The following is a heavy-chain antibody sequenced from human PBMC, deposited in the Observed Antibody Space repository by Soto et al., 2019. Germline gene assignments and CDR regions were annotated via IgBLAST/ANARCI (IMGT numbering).Heavy chain of an antibody. V-gene: IGHV3-66*01. D-gene: IGHD2-2*02. CDR3: ARDLPIPGADPFDF. Sequence: EVQLVESGGGLVQPGGSLRLSCAASGFTVSNYYVSWVRQAPGEGLEWVSLIYTGGNTYYADSLKGRSTISRDNSKNTVYLQMHNLRAEYTAVYYCARDLPIPGADPFDFWGQGTMVTVSS. CDR2: IYTGGNT. J-gene: IGHJ3*01. CDR1: GFTVSNYY.